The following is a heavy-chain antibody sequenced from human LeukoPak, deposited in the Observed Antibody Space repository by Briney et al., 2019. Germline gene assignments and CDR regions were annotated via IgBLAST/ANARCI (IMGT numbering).Heavy chain of an antibody. CDR2: INPNSGGT. J-gene: IGHJ4*02. Sequence: ASVKVSCKASGYTFTGYYMHWVRQAPGQGLEWMGWINPNSGGTNYAQKFQGRVTMTRDTSISTAYMELSRLRSDDTAVYYCARSLYDILTGYHEPFDYWGQGTPVTVSS. CDR1: GYTFTGYY. CDR3: ARSLYDILTGYHEPFDY. V-gene: IGHV1-2*02. D-gene: IGHD3-9*01.